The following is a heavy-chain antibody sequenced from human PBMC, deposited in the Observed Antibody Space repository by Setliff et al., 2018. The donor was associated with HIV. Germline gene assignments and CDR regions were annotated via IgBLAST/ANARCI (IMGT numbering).Heavy chain of an antibody. V-gene: IGHV1-69*05. CDR1: GGTFINSA. J-gene: IGHJ6*02. CDR3: ASAYCSSTGCYVRWGNGMDV. CDR2: IIPIFGTA. Sequence: ASVKVSCKASGGTFINSAFNWVRQAPGQGLEWMGSIIPIFGTASHAQKFQGRVTITTDESTSTAYMELSSLRFEDTAMYYCASAYCSSTGCYVRWGNGMDVWGQGTTVTVSS. D-gene: IGHD2-2*01.